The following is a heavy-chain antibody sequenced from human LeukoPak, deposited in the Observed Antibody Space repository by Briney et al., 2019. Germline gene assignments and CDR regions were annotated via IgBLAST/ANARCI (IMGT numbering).Heavy chain of an antibody. V-gene: IGHV4-39*01. CDR1: GGSISSSSYY. Sequence: PSETLSLTCTVSGGSISSSSYYWGWIRQPPGKGLEWIGSIYYSGSTHYNPSLKSRVTISVDTSKNQFSLKLSSVTAADTAVYYCARQGSYYGRDYWGQGTLVTVSS. CDR3: ARQGSYYGRDY. J-gene: IGHJ4*02. CDR2: IYYSGST. D-gene: IGHD1-26*01.